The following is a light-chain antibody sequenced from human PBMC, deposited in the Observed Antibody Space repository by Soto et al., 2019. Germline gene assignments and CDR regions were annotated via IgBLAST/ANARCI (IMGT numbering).Light chain of an antibody. Sequence: EIVMTQSPATLSVSPGERATLSCRASQSVSSNLAWYHQKPGQAPRLIIYDASTRATGIPARLSGSGSGTEFTLTISSLQSEDFAVYYCQQYNDGRTFGGGTKVEIK. CDR3: QQYNDGRT. V-gene: IGKV3-15*01. J-gene: IGKJ4*01. CDR1: QSVSSN. CDR2: DAS.